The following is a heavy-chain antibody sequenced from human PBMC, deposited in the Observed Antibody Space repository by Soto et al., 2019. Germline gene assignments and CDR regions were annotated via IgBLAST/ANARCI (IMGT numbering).Heavy chain of an antibody. Sequence: GGSLRLSCAASGFTFRSYAMHWVRQGPDKGLEWVAVISYDGGNKYYADSVKGRFTISRDNSKNTLYLQMNSLRAEDTAVYYCARAECSDGTCYSHYGMDVWGQGTTVTVSS. CDR1: GFTFRSYA. V-gene: IGHV3-30-3*01. CDR2: ISYDGGNK. CDR3: ARAECSDGTCYSHYGMDV. D-gene: IGHD2-15*01. J-gene: IGHJ6*02.